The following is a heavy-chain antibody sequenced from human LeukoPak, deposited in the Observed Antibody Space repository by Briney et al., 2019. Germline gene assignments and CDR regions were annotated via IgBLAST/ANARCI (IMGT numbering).Heavy chain of an antibody. CDR2: IIGSGGNT. V-gene: IGHV3-23*01. J-gene: IGHJ3*01. Sequence: GGSLRLSCGASGFTFSNYAMSWIRQAPGEGLEGVSSIIGSGGNTLDIDSVKGRFTISRDNAKTTRYLQMRRLRAEDTAVYDCAKEDVSFAWGQGTMVTVSS. CDR1: GFTFSNYA. CDR3: AKEDVSFA. D-gene: IGHD3-16*01.